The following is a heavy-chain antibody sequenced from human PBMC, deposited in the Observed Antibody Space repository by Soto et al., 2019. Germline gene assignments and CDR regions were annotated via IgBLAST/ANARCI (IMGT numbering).Heavy chain of an antibody. CDR2: IDPDSGDT. Sequence: VQSGTEMKTPGASVKVTCKTSRYTFTGYYMHWVRQAPCRGLEWMGWIDPDSGDTNYVQKFQGRVTMTRDTSSATAYLDVSGLRRDDTSIYYCARSHSAYYYYGMDAWGQGTAVSVSS. V-gene: IGHV1-2*02. CDR3: ARSHSAYYYYGMDA. J-gene: IGHJ6*02. CDR1: RYTFTGYY.